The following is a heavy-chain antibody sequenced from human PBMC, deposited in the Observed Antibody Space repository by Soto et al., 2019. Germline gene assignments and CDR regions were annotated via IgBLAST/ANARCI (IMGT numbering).Heavy chain of an antibody. Sequence: LSHASTVAGGSISRGGYYWSWIRQDPGKGLEWIGYIYYSGSTYYNPSLKSRVTISVDTSKNQFSLKLSSVTAADTAVYYCARDRHIAAAASYYYYGMDVWGQGTTVT. V-gene: IGHV4-31*03. CDR2: IYYSGST. CDR3: ARDRHIAAAASYYYYGMDV. J-gene: IGHJ6*02. CDR1: GGSISRGGYY. D-gene: IGHD6-13*01.